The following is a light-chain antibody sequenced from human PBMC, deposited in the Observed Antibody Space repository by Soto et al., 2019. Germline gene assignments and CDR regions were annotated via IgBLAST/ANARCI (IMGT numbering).Light chain of an antibody. CDR3: QQYNNYSPT. Sequence: IQMTQSPSTLSAYVGDRVTITCRASQSITNWVAWYQQKPGKAPKLLIYDASNLESGVPSRFSGGGSGTDFTLTVSSLQPDDFATYYCQQYNNYSPTFGQGTKV. CDR2: DAS. CDR1: QSITNW. V-gene: IGKV1-5*01. J-gene: IGKJ1*01.